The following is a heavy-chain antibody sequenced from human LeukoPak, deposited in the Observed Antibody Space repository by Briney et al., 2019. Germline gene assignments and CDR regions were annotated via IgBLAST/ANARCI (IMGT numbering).Heavy chain of an antibody. V-gene: IGHV3-23*01. CDR2: ISASGGTT. CDR3: ARVRFADAFDI. CDR1: GFTFSTYA. Sequence: SGGSLRLSCAASGFTFSTYAMSWVRQAPGKGLEWVSGISASGGTTYYADSVKGRFTISRDNSKNTLYLQMNSLRAEDTAVYYCARVRFADAFDIWGQGTMVTVSS. D-gene: IGHD3-10*01. J-gene: IGHJ3*02.